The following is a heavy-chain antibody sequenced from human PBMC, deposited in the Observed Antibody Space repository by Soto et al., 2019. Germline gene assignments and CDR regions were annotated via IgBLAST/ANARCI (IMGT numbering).Heavy chain of an antibody. J-gene: IGHJ4*02. CDR2: INPSGEHT. CDR3: ARISCKGGSCYFDFDH. Sequence: ASVKVSCKASGYSFKDHYMHWVRQAPGRGLEWVGIINPSGEHTNYAQQFRGRVAMTRDTSTSTAYMELRSLRSEDTAVYFCARISCKGGSCYFDFDHWGQGTLVTVS. D-gene: IGHD2-15*01. CDR1: GYSFKDHY. V-gene: IGHV1-46*02.